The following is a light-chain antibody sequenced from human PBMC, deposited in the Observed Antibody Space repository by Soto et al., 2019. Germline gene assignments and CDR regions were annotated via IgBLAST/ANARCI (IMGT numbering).Light chain of an antibody. Sequence: DVVMTQSPLSLPVTLGQPASISCRSSQSLVHSDGNTYLNWFQQRPGQSPRRLISKVSTRDSGVPDRFRGSGTGTDFTLEISRVEAEDVGVYYCMQGTHWPWTFGQGTKVEIK. CDR2: KVS. CDR3: MQGTHWPWT. CDR1: QSLVHSDGNTY. J-gene: IGKJ1*01. V-gene: IGKV2-30*02.